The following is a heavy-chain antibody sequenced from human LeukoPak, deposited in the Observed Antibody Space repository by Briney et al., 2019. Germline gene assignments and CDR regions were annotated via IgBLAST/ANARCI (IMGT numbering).Heavy chain of an antibody. CDR3: AKDYYGSGSYSEYYYYYYGMDV. D-gene: IGHD3-10*01. CDR2: ISYDGSNK. V-gene: IGHV3-30*18. J-gene: IGHJ6*02. Sequence: GGSLRLSCAASGFTFSSYSMNWVRQAPGKGLEWVAVISYDGSNKYYADSVKGRFTISRDNSKNTLYLQMNSLRAEDTAVYYCAKDYYGSGSYSEYYYYYYGMDVWGQGTTVTVSS. CDR1: GFTFSSYS.